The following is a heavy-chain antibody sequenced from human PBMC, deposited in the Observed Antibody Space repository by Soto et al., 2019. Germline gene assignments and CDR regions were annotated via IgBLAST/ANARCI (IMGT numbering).Heavy chain of an antibody. Sequence: QVQLVESGGGVVQPGWSLRLSCVTSGFTFSDYAMHWVRQAPGKGLEWVAVIRPDGSNRYYADSVKGRFTISRDISKDALYLQMSSLSADATAVYFCARVGRPQHLLTGFDNWGQGPLVTVSS. D-gene: IGHD3-16*01. CDR3: ARVGRPQHLLTGFDN. CDR1: GFTFSDYA. CDR2: IRPDGSNR. V-gene: IGHV3-33*01. J-gene: IGHJ5*02.